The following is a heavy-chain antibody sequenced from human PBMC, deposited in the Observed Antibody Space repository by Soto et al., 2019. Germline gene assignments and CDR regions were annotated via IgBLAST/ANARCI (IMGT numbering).Heavy chain of an antibody. CDR3: ARLAYCSSITCYYYYGMGV. CDR1: GYSFTSYW. V-gene: IGHV5-51*01. D-gene: IGHD2-2*01. J-gene: IGHJ6*02. Sequence: PGESLKISCMGSGYSFTSYWIGWVRQMPGKGLEWMGIIYPGDSHIRYSPSFQGQVTISADKSINTAYLQWTSLKASDTAMYYCARLAYCSSITCYYYYGMGVWGQGAAVTVSS. CDR2: IYPGDSHI.